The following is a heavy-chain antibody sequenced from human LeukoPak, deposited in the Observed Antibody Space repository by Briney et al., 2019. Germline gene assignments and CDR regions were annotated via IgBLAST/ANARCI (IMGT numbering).Heavy chain of an antibody. Sequence: GGSLRLSCAASGFTFDDYAMHWVRQAPGKGLEWGSLISGDGGSTYYADSVNGRFTISRDNIKNALYLKMNSLRTEDTALYYCAKDISEDIVVVVAAMGAFDIWGQGTMVTVSS. J-gene: IGHJ3*02. CDR3: AKDISEDIVVVVAAMGAFDI. CDR2: ISGDGGST. CDR1: GFTFDDYA. D-gene: IGHD2-15*01. V-gene: IGHV3-43*02.